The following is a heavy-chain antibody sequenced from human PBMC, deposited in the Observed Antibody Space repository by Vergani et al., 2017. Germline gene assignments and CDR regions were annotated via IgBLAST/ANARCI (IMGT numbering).Heavy chain of an antibody. CDR1: GVSVTVYN. D-gene: IGHD6-13*01. CDR2: LSTTGGP. J-gene: IGHJ5*02. V-gene: IGHV4-59*02. CDR3: AGDTHSWQRADR. Sequence: QAQLQESGPGLVKPSETLSLPCHVFGVSVTVYNCNWIRKAPGRGLEWIGSLSTTGGPTHASHNPSLKRRVSISFDTSKSQFSLRLTSVTAADSAIYDCAGDTHSWQRADRWGQGLLVSVSS.